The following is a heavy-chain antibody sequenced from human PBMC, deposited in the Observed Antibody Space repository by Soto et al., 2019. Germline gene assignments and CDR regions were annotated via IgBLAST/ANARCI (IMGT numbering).Heavy chain of an antibody. V-gene: IGHV3-72*01. J-gene: IGHJ4*02. D-gene: IGHD3-22*01. CDR2: TRNKANSYTT. CDR3: AREGSSSGPDYEY. Sequence: GGSLRLSCASSGFTFSDYYINWVRQAPGKGLEWVGRTRNKANSYTTDYAAFVKGRFTISRDDSKNLIYLQMNSLKTEDTAVYYCAREGSSSGPDYEYWGQGTLVTVSS. CDR1: GFTFSDYY.